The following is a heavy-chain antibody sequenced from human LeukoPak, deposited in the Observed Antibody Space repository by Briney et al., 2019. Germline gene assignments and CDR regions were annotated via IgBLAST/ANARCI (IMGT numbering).Heavy chain of an antibody. CDR1: GFTFSSYW. D-gene: IGHD3-22*01. CDR2: INSDGSST. V-gene: IGHV3-74*01. CDR3: ARVRYDSSAFDI. Sequence: GGSLRLSCAASGFTFSSYWMHWVRQAPGKGLVWVSRINSDGSSTSYADSVKGRSTISRDNAKNTLYLQMNSLRAEDTAVYYCARVRYDSSAFDIWGQGTMVTVSS. J-gene: IGHJ3*02.